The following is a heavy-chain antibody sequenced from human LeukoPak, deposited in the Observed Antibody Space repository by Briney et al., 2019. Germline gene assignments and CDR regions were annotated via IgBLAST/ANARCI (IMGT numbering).Heavy chain of an antibody. Sequence: GRSLRLSCAASGFTFSNYGMHWVRQAPGKGLEWVTLISYDGSNKYYADSVKGRFTISRDNSKNTLYLQMNNLRADDTAVYYCAKDPRDHTYGWSWRYFDYWGQGTLVTVSS. J-gene: IGHJ4*02. CDR3: AKDPRDHTYGWSWRYFDY. D-gene: IGHD5-18*01. CDR1: GFTFSNYG. CDR2: ISYDGSNK. V-gene: IGHV3-30*18.